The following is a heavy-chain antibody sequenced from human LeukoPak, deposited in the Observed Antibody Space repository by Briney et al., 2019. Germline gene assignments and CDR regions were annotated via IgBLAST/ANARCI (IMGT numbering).Heavy chain of an antibody. CDR2: IIPIFGTA. V-gene: IGHV1-69*05. CDR1: GYTFTGYY. J-gene: IGHJ4*02. CDR3: ARSEKYYYDSSGYYGYYFDY. D-gene: IGHD3-22*01. Sequence: SVKVSCKASGYTFTGYYMHWVRQAPGQGLEWMGRIIPIFGTANYAQKFQGRVTITTDESTSTAYMELSSLRSEDTAVYYCARSEKYYYDSSGYYGYYFDYWGQGTLVTVSS.